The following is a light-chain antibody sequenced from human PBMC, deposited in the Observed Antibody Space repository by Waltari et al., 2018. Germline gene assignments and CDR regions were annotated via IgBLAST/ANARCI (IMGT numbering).Light chain of an antibody. CDR2: NTN. CDR1: SSNIGSEI. V-gene: IGLV1-44*01. J-gene: IGLJ3*02. Sequence: QSVVTQPPSMSGSPGQRVTISCSGSSSNIGSEIVNWYQQFPGTAPKLLILNTNQRPSGVPDRFSGSKSGTSASLAISGLQSEDEADYYCAAWDNRVKAWLFGGGTKLTVL. CDR3: AAWDNRVKAWL.